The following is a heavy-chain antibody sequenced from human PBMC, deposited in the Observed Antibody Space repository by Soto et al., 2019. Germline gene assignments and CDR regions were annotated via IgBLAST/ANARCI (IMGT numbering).Heavy chain of an antibody. J-gene: IGHJ4*02. V-gene: IGHV3-7*05. Sequence: GGSLRLSCAASGFPLRNFWMSWVRQAPGKGLEWVANIKQDGSEKYYVDSVKGRFTISRDNAKNSLYLQMNSLRAEDTAVYYCAIGAYWGQGTLVTVSS. D-gene: IGHD3-16*01. CDR3: AIGAY. CDR2: IKQDGSEK. CDR1: GFPLRNFW.